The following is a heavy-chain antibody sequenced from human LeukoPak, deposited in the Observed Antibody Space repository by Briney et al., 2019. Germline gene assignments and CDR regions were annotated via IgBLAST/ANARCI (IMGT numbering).Heavy chain of an antibody. CDR3: ARDGNSFTIFENLDAFDI. J-gene: IGHJ3*02. CDR2: IWYDGSNK. V-gene: IGHV3-33*01. CDR1: GFTFSSYG. D-gene: IGHD3-9*01. Sequence: GGSLRLSCAASGFTFSSYGMHWVRQAPGKGLEWVAVIWYDGSNKYYADSVKGRFTISRDNSKNTLYLQMNSLRAEDTAVYYCARDGNSFTIFENLDAFDIWAKGQWSPSLQ.